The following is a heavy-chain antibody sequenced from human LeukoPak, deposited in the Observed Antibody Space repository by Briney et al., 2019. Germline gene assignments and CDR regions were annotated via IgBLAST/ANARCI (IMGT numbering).Heavy chain of an antibody. Sequence: SVKVSCKASGGTFSSYAISWVRQAPGQGLEWMGRIIPILGTANYAQKFQSRVTITTDESTSTAYMELSSLRSEDTAVYYCARDHGVVVNLWYFDYWGQGTLVTVSS. CDR2: IIPILGTA. CDR1: GGTFSSYA. V-gene: IGHV1-69*05. CDR3: ARDHGVVVNLWYFDY. J-gene: IGHJ4*02. D-gene: IGHD3-22*01.